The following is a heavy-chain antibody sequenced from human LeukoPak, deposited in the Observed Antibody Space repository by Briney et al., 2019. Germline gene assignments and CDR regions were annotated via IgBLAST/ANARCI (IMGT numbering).Heavy chain of an antibody. CDR2: NDTSSRYI. J-gene: IGHJ4*02. CDR3: ARVGGQCTSTSCPPPDY. Sequence: GGSLRLSCAASGFTSSSFNMDWVPQAPGRGREWVSFNDTSSRYIHQADSVKGRSTISRDNAKSSLLLTLNSLRAEDTAVYYCARVGGQCTSTSCPPPDYWGQGTLVTVS. D-gene: IGHD2-2*01. V-gene: IGHV3-21*01. CDR1: GFTSSSFN.